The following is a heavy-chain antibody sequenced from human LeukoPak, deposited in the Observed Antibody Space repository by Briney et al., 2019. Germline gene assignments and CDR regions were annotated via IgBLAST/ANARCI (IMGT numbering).Heavy chain of an antibody. J-gene: IGHJ4*02. CDR2: ISYDGSNK. V-gene: IGHV3-30-3*01. CDR3: ARAATATVTPGGLDY. CDR1: GFTFSSYA. D-gene: IGHD4-17*01. Sequence: GGSLRLSCAASGFTFSSYAMHWVRQAPGKGLEWVAVISYDGSNKYYADSVKGRFTISRDNSKNTLYLQMNSLRAEDTAVYYCARAATATVTPGGLDYWGQGTLVTVSS.